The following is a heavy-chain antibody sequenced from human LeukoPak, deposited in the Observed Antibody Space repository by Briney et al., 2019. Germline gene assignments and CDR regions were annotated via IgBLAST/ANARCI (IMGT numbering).Heavy chain of an antibody. V-gene: IGHV3-7*05. CDR2: IKEDGSEK. CDR1: GFIFSVYN. Sequence: GGSLRLSCAASGFIFSVYNMNWVRQAPGKGLEWVANIKEDGSEKYYVDSVKGRFTISRDNAKNSLYLQMNSLRDEDTAIYYCAREIGSAARGRWGQGTLVIVSS. CDR3: AREIGSAARGR. J-gene: IGHJ4*02. D-gene: IGHD6-13*01.